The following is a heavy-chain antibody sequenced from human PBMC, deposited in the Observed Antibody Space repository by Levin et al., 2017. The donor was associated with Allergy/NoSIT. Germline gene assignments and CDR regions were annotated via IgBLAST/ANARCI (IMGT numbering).Heavy chain of an antibody. D-gene: IGHD3-22*01. CDR3: ARVWGISSGFYHGY. CDR1: GFTFSDHY. V-gene: IGHV3-72*01. Sequence: TGGSLRLSCAASGFTFSDHYMDWVRQAPGKGLEWVGRTRNKANSYTTEYAASVKGRFTISRDDSKNSLYLQMNSLKTEDTAVYYCARVWGISSGFYHGYWGQGTLVTVSS. J-gene: IGHJ4*02. CDR2: TRNKANSYTT.